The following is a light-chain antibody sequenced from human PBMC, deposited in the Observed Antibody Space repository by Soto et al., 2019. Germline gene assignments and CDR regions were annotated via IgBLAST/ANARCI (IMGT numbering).Light chain of an antibody. CDR2: DAS. Sequence: EIVLTQSPATLSLSPGERATLSRRASQSVSSYLAWYQQKPGQAPRLLIYDASNRATGIPARFSGSGSGTDFTLTISSREPEDFAVYYCQQRNNWQSFGQGTKLEIK. CDR1: QSVSSY. CDR3: QQRNNWQS. J-gene: IGKJ2*03. V-gene: IGKV3-11*01.